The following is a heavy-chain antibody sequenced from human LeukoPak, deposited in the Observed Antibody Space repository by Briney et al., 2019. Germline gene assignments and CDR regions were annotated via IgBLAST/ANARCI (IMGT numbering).Heavy chain of an antibody. CDR3: ARDLTGTTSWDLDY. V-gene: IGHV1-2*02. CDR2: IHPNSDGT. Sequence: ASVTVSCKASGYTFTGCYMHWVRQAPGQGLEWMGWIHPNSDGTNYAQKFQGRVTMTRDTSISTAYMELSRLRSDDTAVYYCARDLTGTTSWDLDYWGQGTLVTVSS. J-gene: IGHJ4*02. CDR1: GYTFTGCY. D-gene: IGHD1-7*01.